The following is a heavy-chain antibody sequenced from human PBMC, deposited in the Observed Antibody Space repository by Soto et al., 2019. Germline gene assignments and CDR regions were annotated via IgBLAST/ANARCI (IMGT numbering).Heavy chain of an antibody. CDR2: IRGFSPYP. CDR3: ARDRGYDAHDYYYNAMDV. D-gene: IGHD2-15*01. Sequence: GGSLRLSCISSGFTFRTYTMNWVRQAPGKGLEWVSGIRGFSPYPFSAESVRGRFAISRDNAKNSLYLQMNSLRAEDTAVYYCARDRGYDAHDYYYNAMDVWGQGTTVTVSS. CDR1: GFTFRTYT. J-gene: IGHJ6*02. V-gene: IGHV3-21*01.